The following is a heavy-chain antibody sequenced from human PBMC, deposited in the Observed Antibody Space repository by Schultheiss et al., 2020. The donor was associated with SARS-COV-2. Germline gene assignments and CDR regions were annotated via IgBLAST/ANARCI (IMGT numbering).Heavy chain of an antibody. CDR3: ARDRGYSSSSGGMDV. CDR1: GGTFSSYT. CDR2: IIPILGIA. V-gene: IGHV1-69*04. J-gene: IGHJ6*03. Sequence: SVKVSCKASGGTFSSYTISWVRQAPGQGLEWMGRIIPILGIANYAQKFQGRVTITADKSTSTAYMELSSLRSEDTAVYYCARDRGYSSSSGGMDVWGKGTTVTVSS. D-gene: IGHD6-6*01.